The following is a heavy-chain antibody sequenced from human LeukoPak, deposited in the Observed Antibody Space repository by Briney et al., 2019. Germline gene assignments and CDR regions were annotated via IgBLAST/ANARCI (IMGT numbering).Heavy chain of an antibody. CDR1: GYTFTSYG. CDR3: ARVSGGELGVGGSNWFDP. V-gene: IGHV1-18*01. D-gene: IGHD1-26*01. J-gene: IGHJ5*02. CDR2: ISAYNGNT. Sequence: ASVKVSCKASGYTFTSYGISWVRQAPGQGLEWMGWISAYNGNTNYAQKLQGRVTMTTDTSTSTAYMELRSLVSADAAVWYCARVSGGELGVGGSNWFDPWGQGTLVTVSS.